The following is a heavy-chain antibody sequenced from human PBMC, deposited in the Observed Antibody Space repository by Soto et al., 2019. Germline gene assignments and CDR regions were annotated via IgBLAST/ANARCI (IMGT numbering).Heavy chain of an antibody. CDR3: ARFRVAGTPHYGMDV. Sequence: GESLKISCAAFEFTFSTYAMAWVRQAPGKGLEWVSTVSAGGYSYYVDSVKGRFTISRDDSKNTLYLQINSLRAEDTAIYYCARFRVAGTPHYGMDVWGQGATVTVSS. CDR1: EFTFSTYA. D-gene: IGHD6-19*01. V-gene: IGHV3-23*01. J-gene: IGHJ6*02. CDR2: VSAGGYS.